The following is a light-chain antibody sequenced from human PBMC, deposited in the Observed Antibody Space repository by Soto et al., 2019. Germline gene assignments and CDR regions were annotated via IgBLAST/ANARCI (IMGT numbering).Light chain of an antibody. Sequence: EIVLTQSPATLSLSPGERATLSCRASQSVTSYFAWYQQKPGQAPRLLIYDASNRATGIPARFSGSGSGTDFTLTISSLEPEEFAVYYCQQRSNLPRTFGQGTKVEIK. CDR3: QQRSNLPRT. CDR1: QSVTSY. V-gene: IGKV3-11*01. CDR2: DAS. J-gene: IGKJ1*01.